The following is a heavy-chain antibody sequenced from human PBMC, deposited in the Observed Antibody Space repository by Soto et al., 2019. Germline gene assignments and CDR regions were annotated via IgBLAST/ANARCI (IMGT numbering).Heavy chain of an antibody. J-gene: IGHJ5*02. D-gene: IGHD6-13*01. CDR2: ISGSGESK. Sequence: GGSLRLSCAASGFTFSKYALTWVRQAPGKGLEWVSAISGSGESKYDADSVKGRFTISRDNSKNSLHLQMNSLRAEDTAVYYCTRDASRDSSARGWFDPWGPGTLVTVSS. CDR1: GFTFSKYA. CDR3: TRDASRDSSARGWFDP. V-gene: IGHV3-23*01.